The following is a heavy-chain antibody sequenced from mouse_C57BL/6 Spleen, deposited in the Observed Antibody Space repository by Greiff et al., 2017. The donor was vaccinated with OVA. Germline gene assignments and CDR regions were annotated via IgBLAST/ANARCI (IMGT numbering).Heavy chain of an antibody. CDR3: ARWDGYDVAY. J-gene: IGHJ3*01. V-gene: IGHV1-76*01. Sequence: VQLQQSGAELVRPGASVKLSCKASGYTFTDYYINWVKQRPGQGLEWIARIYPGSGNTYYNEKFKGKATLTAEKSSSTAYMQLSSLTSEDSAVYFCARWDGYDVAYWGQGTLVTVSA. CDR2: IYPGSGNT. CDR1: GYTFTDYY. D-gene: IGHD2-2*01.